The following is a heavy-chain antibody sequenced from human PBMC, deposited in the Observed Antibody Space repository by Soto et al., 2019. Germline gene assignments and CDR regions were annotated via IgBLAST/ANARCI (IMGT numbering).Heavy chain of an antibody. J-gene: IGHJ3*02. Sequence: PGGSLRLSCAASGFTFSSYAMHWVRQAPGKGLEWVAVISYDGSNKYYADSVKGRFTIPRDNSKNTLYLQMNSLRAEDTAVYYCARVRSSHDAFDIWGQGTMVTVSS. CDR1: GFTFSSYA. V-gene: IGHV3-30-3*01. CDR3: ARVRSSHDAFDI. CDR2: ISYDGSNK.